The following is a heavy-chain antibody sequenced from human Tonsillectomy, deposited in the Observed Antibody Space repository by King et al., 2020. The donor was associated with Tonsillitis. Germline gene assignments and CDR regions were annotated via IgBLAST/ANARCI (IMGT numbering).Heavy chain of an antibody. Sequence: VQLVESGGGVVQPGGSLRLSCAASGFTFSRYGMHWVRQAPGKGLEWVTFIRHEGSNEYYADSVEGRFTISRDNSKNTLYLQMNSLRAEDTAVYYCAKDGAKSNWNDVGWFDSWGQGTLVTVSS. V-gene: IGHV3-30*02. CDR3: AKDGAKSNWNDVGWFDS. D-gene: IGHD1-1*01. J-gene: IGHJ5*01. CDR1: GFTFSRYG. CDR2: IRHEGSNE.